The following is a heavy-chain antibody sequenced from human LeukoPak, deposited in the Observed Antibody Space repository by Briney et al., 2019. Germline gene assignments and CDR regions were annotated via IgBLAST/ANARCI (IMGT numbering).Heavy chain of an antibody. CDR2: IYYTGST. J-gene: IGHJ4*02. CDR1: GDSISSSTFY. D-gene: IGHD2-8*01. CDR3: ARDRACSNGVCSYFDY. Sequence: PSETLSLTCTVAGDSISSSTFYWGWIRQPPGKGLEWIGSIYYTGSTYYNPSLKSRVTVSAGTSKNQFSLKLTSVTAADTAVYYCARDRACSNGVCSYFDYWGQGTVVTVSS. V-gene: IGHV4-39*01.